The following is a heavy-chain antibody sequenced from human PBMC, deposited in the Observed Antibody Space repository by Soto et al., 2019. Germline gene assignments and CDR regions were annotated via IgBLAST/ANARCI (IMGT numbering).Heavy chain of an antibody. J-gene: IGHJ4*02. CDR3: ARQGDYYDSSGPRPFDY. CDR2: IYPGDSDT. V-gene: IGHV5-51*01. Sequence: PGESLKISCKGSGYSFTSYWIGWVRQMPGKGLEWMGIIYPGDSDTRYSPSFQGQVTISADKSISTAYLRWSGLKASDTAMYYCARQGDYYDSSGPRPFDYWGQGTLVTVSS. CDR1: GYSFTSYW. D-gene: IGHD3-22*01.